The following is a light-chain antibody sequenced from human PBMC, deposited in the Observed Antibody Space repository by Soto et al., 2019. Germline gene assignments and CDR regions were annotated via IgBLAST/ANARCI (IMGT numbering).Light chain of an antibody. CDR2: GNN. CDR1: SSNIGRNT. V-gene: IGLV1-44*01. Sequence: QSVLTQPPSASGTPGQRVTISCSRSSSNIGRNTVNWYQQFPGTAPKLLIYGNNQRPSGVPDRFYGSKSGTSASLAISGLQSEDEADYYCAAWDDSLSGPVFGGGTKLTVL. CDR3: AAWDDSLSGPV. J-gene: IGLJ3*02.